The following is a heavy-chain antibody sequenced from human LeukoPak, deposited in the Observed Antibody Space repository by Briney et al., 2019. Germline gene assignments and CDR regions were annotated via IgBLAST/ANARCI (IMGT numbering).Heavy chain of an antibody. J-gene: IGHJ6*04. Sequence: GGSLSLSCAASGFTFSSYGRHWVRQAPGKGLEWVAVISYDGSNKYYADSVKGRFTNSRDNSKNTLYLQMNSLRAEDTAVYYCAKVDCRSTSCYYGMDVWGKGTTVTVSS. CDR3: AKVDCRSTSCYYGMDV. CDR2: ISYDGSNK. CDR1: GFTFSSYG. D-gene: IGHD2-2*01. V-gene: IGHV3-30*18.